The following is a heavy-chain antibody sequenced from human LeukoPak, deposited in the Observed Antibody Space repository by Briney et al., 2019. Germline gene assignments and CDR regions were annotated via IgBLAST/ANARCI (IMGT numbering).Heavy chain of an antibody. Sequence: SETLSLTCTVSGGSISDYYRGWIRQPPGKGLEWIGYFYNSGSSTYNPSLKSRVTISVDTSKEQFSLKVNSVTAADTAVYYCTRGAGWLIDYWGQGTLVTVSS. J-gene: IGHJ4*02. V-gene: IGHV4-59*01. CDR2: FYNSGSS. D-gene: IGHD3-16*01. CDR1: GGSISDYY. CDR3: TRGAGWLIDY.